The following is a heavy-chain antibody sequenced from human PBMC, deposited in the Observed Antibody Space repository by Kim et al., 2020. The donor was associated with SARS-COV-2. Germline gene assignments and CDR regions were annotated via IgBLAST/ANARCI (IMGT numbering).Heavy chain of an antibody. Sequence: GGSLRLSCAASGFTFSNSAMYWVRQASGKGLEWVGRIRGKADSYATAYYVSVKGRFIISRDDSKNTAYLQMNSLKTEDTAIYYCTRVPPYSNSWWDAFDIWGQGKLVTVSS. D-gene: IGHD6-13*01. CDR1: GFTFSNSA. CDR3: TRVPPYSNSWWDAFDI. CDR2: IRGKADSYAT. V-gene: IGHV3-73*01. J-gene: IGHJ3*02.